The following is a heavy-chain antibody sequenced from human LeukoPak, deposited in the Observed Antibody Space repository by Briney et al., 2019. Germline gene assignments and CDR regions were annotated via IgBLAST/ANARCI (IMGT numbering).Heavy chain of an antibody. D-gene: IGHD1-26*01. Sequence: GESLKISCKGSGYSFTSYWISWVRQMPGKGLEWMGRIDPSDSYTKYSPSFQGHVTISGDGSISTAYLQWSSLKASDTAMYYCARHFLGELPDMDVWGQGTTVTVSS. CDR2: IDPSDSYT. CDR1: GYSFTSYW. CDR3: ARHFLGELPDMDV. V-gene: IGHV5-10-1*01. J-gene: IGHJ6*02.